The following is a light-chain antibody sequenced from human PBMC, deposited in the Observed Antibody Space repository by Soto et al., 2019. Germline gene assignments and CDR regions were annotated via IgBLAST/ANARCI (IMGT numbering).Light chain of an antibody. J-gene: IGKJ1*01. Sequence: DVQMTQSPSTLSASVGARVTITCRASQSIRNWLAWYQQKPGKAPKLLIYKASSLEIGVPSRFSGSGSETEFTLTISSLQPDEFATYYCQQYHSYAWTFGQGTEVEIK. CDR3: QQYHSYAWT. V-gene: IGKV1-5*03. CDR1: QSIRNW. CDR2: KAS.